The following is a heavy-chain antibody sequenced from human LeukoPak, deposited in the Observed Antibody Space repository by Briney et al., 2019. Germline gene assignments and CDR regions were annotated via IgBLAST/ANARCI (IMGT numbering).Heavy chain of an antibody. J-gene: IGHJ4*02. D-gene: IGHD5-12*01. Sequence: GGSLRLSCAASGFTFSSYWMSWVRQAPGKGLEWVANIKQDGSEKYYVDSVKGRFTISRDNAKNSLYLQMNSLRAEDTAVYYCARGAGMATIPFDYWGQGTLVTVSS. V-gene: IGHV3-7*01. CDR2: IKQDGSEK. CDR3: ARGAGMATIPFDY. CDR1: GFTFSSYW.